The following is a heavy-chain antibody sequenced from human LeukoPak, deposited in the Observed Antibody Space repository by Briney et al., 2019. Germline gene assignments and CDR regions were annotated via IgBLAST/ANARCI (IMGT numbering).Heavy chain of an antibody. J-gene: IGHJ4*02. Sequence: QPGGSLRLSCTASGFTFSNYWMTWVRQAPGKGLEWVANMKQDGSEKYYVDSVKGRFTISRDNAKNSLYLEMNSLRVEDTAVYYCARDLGHTGYDLYDYWGQGTLVTVSS. CDR3: ARDLGHTGYDLYDY. CDR1: GFTFSNYW. D-gene: IGHD5-12*01. CDR2: MKQDGSEK. V-gene: IGHV3-7*01.